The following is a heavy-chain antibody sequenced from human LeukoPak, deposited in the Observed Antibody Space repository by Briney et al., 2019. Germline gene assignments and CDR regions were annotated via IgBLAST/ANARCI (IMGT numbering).Heavy chain of an antibody. V-gene: IGHV3-7*01. CDR3: ARDLCGPPQEAFDI. Sequence: GGSLRPSCAASGFTLSSYWMNWVRQAPGKGLEWVDNIKKDGSERYYRDSMKGRFTISRHTTKKSLYLQMNTLRDEDTAVYYCARDLCGPPQEAFDIWGQGTMVTVSS. J-gene: IGHJ3*02. CDR1: GFTLSSYW. CDR2: IKKDGSER.